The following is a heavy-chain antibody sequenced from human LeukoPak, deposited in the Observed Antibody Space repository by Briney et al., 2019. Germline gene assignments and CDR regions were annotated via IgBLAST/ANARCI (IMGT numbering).Heavy chain of an antibody. CDR3: ARQLSGSYFQFDY. Sequence: SETLSLTCTVSGGSISSYYWSWIRQPPGKGLEWIGCIYYSGSTNYNPSLKSRVTISVDASKNQFSLKLSSVTAADTAVYYCARQLSGSYFQFDYWGQGTLVTVSS. J-gene: IGHJ4*02. D-gene: IGHD1-26*01. CDR2: IYYSGST. V-gene: IGHV4-59*08. CDR1: GGSISSYY.